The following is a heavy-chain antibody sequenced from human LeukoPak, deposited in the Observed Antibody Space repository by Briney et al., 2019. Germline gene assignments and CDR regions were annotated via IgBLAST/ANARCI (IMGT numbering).Heavy chain of an antibody. CDR3: AKRSSYYDSSGYYYPLDY. V-gene: IGHV3-23*01. J-gene: IGHJ4*02. D-gene: IGHD3-22*01. Sequence: GGSLRLSCAASGFTFSSYAMSWVRQAPGKGLEWVSAISGSGGSTYYADSVKGRFTISRDNSKNTLYLQMNSLRAEDTAVHYCAKRSSYYDSSGYYYPLDYWGQGTLVTVSS. CDR1: GFTFSSYA. CDR2: ISGSGGST.